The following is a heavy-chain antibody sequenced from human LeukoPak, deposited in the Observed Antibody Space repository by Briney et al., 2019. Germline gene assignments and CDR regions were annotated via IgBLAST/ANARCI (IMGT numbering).Heavy chain of an antibody. CDR3: ARGGGLGGYYYYMDV. Sequence: SETLSLTCTVSGGSISSYYWSWIRQPPGKGLEWIGNIYYSGSTNYNPSLKSRVTISVDTSKNQFSLKLSSVTAADTAVYYCARGGGLGGYYYYMDVWSKGTTVTVSS. CDR2: IYYSGST. J-gene: IGHJ6*03. D-gene: IGHD3-10*01. V-gene: IGHV4-59*01. CDR1: GGSISSYY.